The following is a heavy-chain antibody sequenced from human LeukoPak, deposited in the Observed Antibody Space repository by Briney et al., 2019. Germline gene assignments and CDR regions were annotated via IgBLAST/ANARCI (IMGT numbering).Heavy chain of an antibody. CDR2: IYTSGST. Sequence: PSQTLSLTCTVSGGSISSESYYWSWIRQPAGKGLEWIGRIYTSGSTNYNPSLKSRVTISVDTSKNQFSLKLSSVTAADTAVYYCARHNNFWSGYYTHNIFDYWGQGTLVTVSS. CDR3: ARHNNFWSGYYTHNIFDY. D-gene: IGHD3-3*01. V-gene: IGHV4-61*02. J-gene: IGHJ4*02. CDR1: GGSISSESYY.